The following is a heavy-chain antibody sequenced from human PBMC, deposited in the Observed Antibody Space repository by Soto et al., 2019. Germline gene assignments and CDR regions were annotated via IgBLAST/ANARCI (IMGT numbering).Heavy chain of an antibody. Sequence: PGGSLRLSCAASGFTLRTYTINCFRHAPWKGLEWVSSISISSSDRYCADSVRGRFTISRDNAKNALYLQMNSLRADDTAVYFCVRGMNPLFGGQGTLVTVSS. J-gene: IGHJ4*01. V-gene: IGHV3-21*06. CDR3: VRGMNPLF. CDR1: GFTLRTYT. CDR2: ISISSSDR.